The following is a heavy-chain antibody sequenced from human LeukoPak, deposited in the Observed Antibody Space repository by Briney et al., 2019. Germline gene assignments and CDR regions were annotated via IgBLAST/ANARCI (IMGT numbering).Heavy chain of an antibody. CDR1: GCSISSSSYY. CDR3: ARHLNRKYCSSTSCYAGANY. J-gene: IGHJ4*02. D-gene: IGHD2-2*01. CDR2: IYYSGST. V-gene: IGHV4-39*01. Sequence: SETLSLTCTVSGCSISSSSYYWGWIRQPPGKGLEWIGSIYYSGSTYYNPSLKSRVTISVDTSKNQFSLKLSSVTAADTAVYYCARHLNRKYCSSTSCYAGANYWGQGTLVTVSS.